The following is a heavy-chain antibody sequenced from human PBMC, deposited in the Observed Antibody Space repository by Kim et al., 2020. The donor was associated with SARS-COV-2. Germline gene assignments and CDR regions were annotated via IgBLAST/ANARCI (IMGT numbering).Heavy chain of an antibody. J-gene: IGHJ6*02. CDR2: INPNSGGT. Sequence: ASVKVSCKASGYTFTGYYMHWVRQAPGQGLEWMGRINPNSGGTNYAQKFQGRVTMTRDTSISTAYMELGRLRSDDTAVYYCARVPCITGTTSYGMDVWGQGTTVTVSS. CDR3: ARVPCITGTTSYGMDV. CDR1: GYTFTGYY. D-gene: IGHD1-7*01. V-gene: IGHV1-2*06.